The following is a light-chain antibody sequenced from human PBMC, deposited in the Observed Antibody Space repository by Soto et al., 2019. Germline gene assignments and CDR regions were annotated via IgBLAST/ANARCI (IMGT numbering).Light chain of an antibody. CDR2: AVS. V-gene: IGKV1-39*01. Sequence: IQKTQSPSSMTVSIGDRVTIICRASQRITNRLNWYQHRPGKAPRLLIYAVSTLESGVPSRFSGSAYGTDFILTISSLQPEHVATYYRTQGHSTPMPFGNGSNLDI. CDR1: QRITNR. J-gene: IGKJ1*01. CDR3: TQGHSTPMP.